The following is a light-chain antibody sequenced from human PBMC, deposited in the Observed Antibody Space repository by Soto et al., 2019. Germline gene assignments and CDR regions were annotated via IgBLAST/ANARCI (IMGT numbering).Light chain of an antibody. CDR1: QRLLYGFNNKTY. J-gene: IGKJ1*01. Sequence: DIVMTQSPDSLTVSLGERATINCKSTQRLLYGFNNKTYLAWYQQKPGHPPKLLISWASARESGVPDRFRGSGSGTDCTLTISSLQAEDVAGEDCQQYYGTPWTFGQGTKVEIK. V-gene: IGKV4-1*01. CDR2: WAS. CDR3: QQYYGTPWT.